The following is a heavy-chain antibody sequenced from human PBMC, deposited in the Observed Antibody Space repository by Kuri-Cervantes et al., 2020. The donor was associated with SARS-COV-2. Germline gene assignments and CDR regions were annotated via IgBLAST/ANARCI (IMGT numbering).Heavy chain of an antibody. D-gene: IGHD3-3*01. CDR3: AKDTSRLAEGVLDV. CDR1: GFTFSSYG. V-gene: IGHV3-30*02. Sequence: GESLKISCAASGFTFSSYGMHWVRQAPGKGLEWVAFIRYDGSNKYYADSVKGRFTISRDNSKNTLYLQMNSLRAEDTAVYYCAKDTSRLAEGVLDVWGKGTTVTVSS. J-gene: IGHJ6*04. CDR2: IRYDGSNK.